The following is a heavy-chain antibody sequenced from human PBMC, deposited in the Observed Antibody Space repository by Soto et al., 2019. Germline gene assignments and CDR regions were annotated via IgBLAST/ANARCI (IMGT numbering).Heavy chain of an antibody. V-gene: IGHV1-46*01. J-gene: IGHJ6*02. CDR1: GYTFTSYY. CDR2: INPSGGST. D-gene: IGHD6-13*01. CDR3: AKDRGRATAGEYYYYGMDV. Sequence: ASVKVSCKASGYTFTSYYIHWVRQAPGQGLEWMGMINPSGGSTDYAQNFQGRVTMTRDPSTSTVYMELSSLRSDDTAVYYCAKDRGRATAGEYYYYGMDVWGQWNTITVSS.